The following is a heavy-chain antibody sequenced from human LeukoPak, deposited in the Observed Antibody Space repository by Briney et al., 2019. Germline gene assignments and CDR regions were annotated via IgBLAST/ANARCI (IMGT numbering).Heavy chain of an antibody. V-gene: IGHV4-59*01. D-gene: IGHD2-15*01. J-gene: IGHJ6*02. CDR3: ARNPGIVANKSYYYYYGMDV. CDR1: GGSISSYY. CDR2: IYYSGST. Sequence: PSETPSLTCTVSGGSISSYYWSWIRQPPGKGLEWIGYIYYSGSTNYNPSLKSRVTISVDTSKNQFSLRLSSVTAADTAVYYCARNPGIVANKSYYYYYGMDVWGQGTTVTVSS.